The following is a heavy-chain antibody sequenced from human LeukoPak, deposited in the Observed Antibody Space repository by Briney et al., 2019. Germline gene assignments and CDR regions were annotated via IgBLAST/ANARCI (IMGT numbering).Heavy chain of an antibody. CDR3: ARDLGQYYDTSDNWFDP. CDR2: INSDGINT. D-gene: IGHD3-22*01. Sequence: GGSLRLSCAASGFTFSSYWIHWVRHAPGKGLVWVSRINSDGINTSYADSVKGRFTISRDNAKNTLNLQMNSLRAEDTAVYYCARDLGQYYDTSDNWFDPWGQGTLVTVSS. J-gene: IGHJ5*02. CDR1: GFTFSSYW. V-gene: IGHV3-74*01.